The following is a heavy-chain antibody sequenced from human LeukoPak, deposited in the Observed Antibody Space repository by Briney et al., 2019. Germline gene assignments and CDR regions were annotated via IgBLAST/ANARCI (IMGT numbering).Heavy chain of an antibody. V-gene: IGHV1-69*13. CDR3: ARGRSSYGYIHFDY. D-gene: IGHD5-18*01. Sequence: SVKVSCKASGGTFSSYAISWVRQAPGQGLEWMGGIIPIFGTANHAQKFQGRVTITADESTSTAYMELSSLRSEDTAVYYCARGRSSYGYIHFDYWGQGTLVTVSS. J-gene: IGHJ4*02. CDR1: GGTFSSYA. CDR2: IIPIFGTA.